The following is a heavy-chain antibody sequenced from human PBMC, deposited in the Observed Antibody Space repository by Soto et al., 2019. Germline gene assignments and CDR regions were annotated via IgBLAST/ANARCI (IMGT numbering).Heavy chain of an antibody. Sequence: ASVKVSCKASGYTFTGYYMHWVRQAPGQGLEWMGWINPNSGGTNYAQKFQGRVTMTRDTSISTAYMELSRLRSDDTAVYYCARALRTKKDIVVVPAAIRIDCWGQGTLVTVSS. CDR3: ARALRTKKDIVVVPAAIRIDC. CDR1: GYTFTGYY. V-gene: IGHV1-2*02. D-gene: IGHD2-2*01. CDR2: INPNSGGT. J-gene: IGHJ4*02.